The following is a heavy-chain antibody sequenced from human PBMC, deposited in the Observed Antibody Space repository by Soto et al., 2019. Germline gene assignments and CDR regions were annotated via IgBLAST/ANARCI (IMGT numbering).Heavy chain of an antibody. Sequence: PGGSLRLSCAASGFTFSSYWMSWVRQAPGKGLEWVANIKQDGSEKYYVDSVKGRFTISRDNAKNSLYLQMNSLRAEDTAVYYCAGEDVVVVAITNWFDPWGQGTLVTVSS. CDR3: AGEDVVVVAITNWFDP. D-gene: IGHD2-15*01. V-gene: IGHV3-7*01. CDR2: IKQDGSEK. CDR1: GFTFSSYW. J-gene: IGHJ5*02.